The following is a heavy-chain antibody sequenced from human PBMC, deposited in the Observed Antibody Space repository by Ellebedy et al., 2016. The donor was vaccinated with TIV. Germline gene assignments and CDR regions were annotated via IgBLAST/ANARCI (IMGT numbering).Heavy chain of an antibody. J-gene: IGHJ1*01. V-gene: IGHV3-74*01. Sequence: PGGSLRLSCAASGFTFSSSWVHWVRQVPGKGLVWVARINGDGSNIGYADSVKGRFIISRDNAKNTLYLQMNSRRAEDTAVYYCGKEKWWYDYWGQGTLVTVSS. CDR2: INGDGSNI. D-gene: IGHD2-15*01. CDR3: GKEKWWYDY. CDR1: GFTFSSSW.